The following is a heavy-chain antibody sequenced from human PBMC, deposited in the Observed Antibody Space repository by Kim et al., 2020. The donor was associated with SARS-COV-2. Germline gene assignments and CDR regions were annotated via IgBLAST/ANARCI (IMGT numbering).Heavy chain of an antibody. D-gene: IGHD3-9*01. CDR1: GFTVSSNY. V-gene: IGHV3-53*01. J-gene: IGHJ4*02. Sequence: GGSLRLSCAASGFTVSSNYMSWVRQAPGKGLEWVAVIYSGGSTYYADSVKGRFTISRDNSKNTQYLQMNSLRAEDTDVYYCARGRLVNDYLCQGTLVTVSS. CDR3: ARGRLVNDY. CDR2: IYSGGST.